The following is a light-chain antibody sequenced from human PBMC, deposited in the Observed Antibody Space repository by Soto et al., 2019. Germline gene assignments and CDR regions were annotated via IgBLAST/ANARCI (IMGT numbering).Light chain of an antibody. J-gene: IGKJ2*01. CDR1: QTVSSN. CDR2: GAS. CDR3: QQYNNWPPYT. Sequence: EIVMTQSPATLSVSPGERATLYCRASQTVSSNLAWYQQKRGQAPRLLIYGASTRATGIPARFSGSGSGTEFTLTISSLESEGFAVYFCQQYNNWPPYTFGQGTKVDIK. V-gene: IGKV3D-15*01.